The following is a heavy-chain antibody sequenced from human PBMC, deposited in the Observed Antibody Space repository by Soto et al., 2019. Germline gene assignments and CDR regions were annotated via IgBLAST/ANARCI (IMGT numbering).Heavy chain of an antibody. J-gene: IGHJ5*02. V-gene: IGHV1-2*02. Sequence: ASVKVSCKASGYTFTGYYMHWVRQAPGQGLEWMGWINPNSGGTNYAQKFQGRATMTRDTSVSTAYMELSRLRSDDTAVYYCARNSNQGNWFDPWGQGTLVTVSS. CDR3: ARNSNQGNWFDP. CDR2: INPNSGGT. CDR1: GYTFTGYY. D-gene: IGHD2-2*01.